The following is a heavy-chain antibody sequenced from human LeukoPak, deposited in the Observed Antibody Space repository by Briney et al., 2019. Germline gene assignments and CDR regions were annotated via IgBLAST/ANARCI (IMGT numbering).Heavy chain of an antibody. V-gene: IGHV1-3*01. CDR3: ARGDEWLRLGGY. CDR2: INAGNGNT. Sequence: ASVKVSCKASGYTSTSYAMHWVRQAPGQRLERMGWINAGNGNTKYSQKFQGRVTITRDTSASTAYMELSSLRSEDTAVYYCARGDEWLRLGGYWGQGTLVTVSS. D-gene: IGHD5-12*01. J-gene: IGHJ4*02. CDR1: GYTSTSYA.